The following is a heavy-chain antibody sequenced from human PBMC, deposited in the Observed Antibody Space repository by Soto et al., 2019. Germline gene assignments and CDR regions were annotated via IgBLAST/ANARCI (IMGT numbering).Heavy chain of an antibody. CDR2: IGTAGDT. V-gene: IGHV3-13*01. J-gene: IGHJ6*02. CDR3: ARIKSAPMVRGAPMGNYYYGIDV. Sequence: GGSLRLSCAASGFTFSSYDMHWVRQATGKGLEWVSAIGTAGDTYYPGSVKGRFTISRENAKNSLYLQMNSLRAGDTAVYYCARIKSAPMVRGAPMGNYYYGIDVWGQGTTVTVSS. D-gene: IGHD3-10*01. CDR1: GFTFSSYD.